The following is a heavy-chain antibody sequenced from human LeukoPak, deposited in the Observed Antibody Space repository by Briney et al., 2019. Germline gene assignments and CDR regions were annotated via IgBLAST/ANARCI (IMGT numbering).Heavy chain of an antibody. CDR3: ARESTYYYDSSGYVPFDP. V-gene: IGHV1-18*01. Sequence: GASVKVSCKASGYTFTSYGISWVRQAPGQGLEWMGWISAYNGNTNYAQKLQGRVTMTTDTSTSTAYMELRSLRSDDTAVYYCARESTYYYDSSGYVPFDPWGQGTLVTVSS. CDR2: ISAYNGNT. CDR1: GYTFTSYG. J-gene: IGHJ5*02. D-gene: IGHD3-22*01.